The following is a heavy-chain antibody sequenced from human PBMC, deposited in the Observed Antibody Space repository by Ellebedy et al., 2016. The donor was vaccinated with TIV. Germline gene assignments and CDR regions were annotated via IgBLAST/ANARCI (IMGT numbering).Heavy chain of an antibody. Sequence: MPSETLSLTCAVYGGSFSGYYWRWIRQPPGKGLEWIGEINDSGSTNYNPSLKSRVTISVDTSKNQFSLKLTLVTAADTAVYYCARSRNSYGYYYGMDVWGQGTTVTVSS. CDR3: ARSRNSYGYYYGMDV. CDR1: GGSFSGYY. V-gene: IGHV4-34*01. CDR2: INDSGST. D-gene: IGHD5-18*01. J-gene: IGHJ6*02.